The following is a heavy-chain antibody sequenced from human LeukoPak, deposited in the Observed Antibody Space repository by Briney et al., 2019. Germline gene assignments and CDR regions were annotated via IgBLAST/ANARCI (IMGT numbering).Heavy chain of an antibody. J-gene: IGHJ4*02. V-gene: IGHV1-69*06. D-gene: IGHD3-10*01. CDR2: IIPIFGTA. Sequence: ASVKVSCKASGGTFSSYAISWVQQAPGQGLEWMGGIIPIFGTANYAQKFQGRVTITADKSTSTAYMELSSLRSEDMAVYYCARDKLYGSGSYYSDYWGQGTLVTVSS. CDR1: GGTFSSYA. CDR3: ARDKLYGSGSYYSDY.